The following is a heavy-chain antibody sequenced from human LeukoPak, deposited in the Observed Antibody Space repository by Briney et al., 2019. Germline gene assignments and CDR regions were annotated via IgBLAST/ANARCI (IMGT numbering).Heavy chain of an antibody. Sequence: SETLSLTCAVSGGSISSSNWWSWVRQPPGKGLEWIGEIYYSGSTNYNPSLKSRVTISVDTSKNQFSLKLSSVTAADTAVYYCARAGNRYCSGGSCLYNWFDPWGQGTLVTVSS. CDR1: GGSISSSNW. CDR2: IYYSGST. J-gene: IGHJ5*02. V-gene: IGHV4-4*02. CDR3: ARAGNRYCSGGSCLYNWFDP. D-gene: IGHD2-15*01.